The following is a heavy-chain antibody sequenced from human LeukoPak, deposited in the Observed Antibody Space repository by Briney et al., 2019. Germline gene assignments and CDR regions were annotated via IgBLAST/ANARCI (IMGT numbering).Heavy chain of an antibody. Sequence: ASVKVSCKASGYTFTGYYIHWVRQAPGQGLEWMGWINPNSGGSTSYAQKFQGRVTMTRDMSTSTVYMELSSLRSEDTAVHYCARQLLEYSSSSRGFDYWGQGTLVTVSS. CDR2: INPNSGGST. D-gene: IGHD6-6*01. J-gene: IGHJ4*02. CDR1: GYTFTGYY. CDR3: ARQLLEYSSSSRGFDY. V-gene: IGHV1-46*01.